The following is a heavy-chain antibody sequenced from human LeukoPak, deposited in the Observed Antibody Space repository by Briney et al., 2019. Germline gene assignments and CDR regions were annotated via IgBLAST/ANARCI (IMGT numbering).Heavy chain of an antibody. J-gene: IGHJ6*01. D-gene: IGHD2-15*01. Sequence: SETLSLTCTVSGGSINSYYWSWIRQPLGEGLEWSGYIYYSGGTNFNPSLKSRVTISVDTSKNQISLKLSSVTAEDTAVYYCARVNSQAWWYYYYGWDVWGQGTTVTVSS. V-gene: IGHV4-59*01. CDR2: IYYSGGT. CDR1: GGSINSYY. CDR3: ARVNSQAWWYYYYGWDV.